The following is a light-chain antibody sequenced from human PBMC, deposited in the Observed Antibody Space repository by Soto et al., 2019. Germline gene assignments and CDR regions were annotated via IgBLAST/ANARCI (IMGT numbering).Light chain of an antibody. CDR1: QSVGRD. J-gene: IGKJ4*01. CDR3: QHHGDLIG. V-gene: IGKV3-15*01. Sequence: EIVMTQSPGTLSVSPGERATLSCRASQSVGRDLAWYQQKPGQAPRLLIYGASTWATGIPASFSGSGSGAEFTLTISSLQSEDFAVYYCQHHGDLIGFGGGTKV. CDR2: GAS.